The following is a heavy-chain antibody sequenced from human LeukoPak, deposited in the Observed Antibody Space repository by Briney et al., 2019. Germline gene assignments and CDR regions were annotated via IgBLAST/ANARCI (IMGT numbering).Heavy chain of an antibody. CDR3: ARERSYYDYVWGRNYWYFDL. Sequence: SETLSLTCAVYGGSFSGYYWSWIRQPPGKGLEWIGEINHSGSTNYNPSLKSRVTISVDTSKNQFSLKLSSVTAADTAVYYCARERSYYDYVWGRNYWYFDLWGRGTLVTVSS. CDR2: INHSGST. CDR1: GGSFSGYY. V-gene: IGHV4-34*01. J-gene: IGHJ2*01. D-gene: IGHD3-16*01.